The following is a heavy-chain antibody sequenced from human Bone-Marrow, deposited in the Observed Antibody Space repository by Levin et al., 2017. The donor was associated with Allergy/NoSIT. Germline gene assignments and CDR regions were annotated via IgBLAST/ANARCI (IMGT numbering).Heavy chain of an antibody. CDR3: ARATKLHFSLDS. J-gene: IGHJ4*02. D-gene: IGHD1-1*01. CDR1: GFSFRSYE. V-gene: IGHV3-48*03. CDR2: ISSTGTTI. Sequence: GGSLRLSCAGSGFSFRSYEMHWVRQAPGKGLEWLSYISSTGTTIYYADSVKDRFTISRDNAKSTVYLQMNGLRGEDTAVYYCARATKLHFSLDSWGQGTLVTVSS.